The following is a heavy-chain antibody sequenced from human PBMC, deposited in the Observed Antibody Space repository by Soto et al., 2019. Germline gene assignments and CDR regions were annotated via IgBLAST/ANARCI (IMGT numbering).Heavy chain of an antibody. D-gene: IGHD3-22*01. CDR3: ARGYYDSSGYYPIGGFDY. CDR2: ISAYNGNT. Sequence: ASVQVSCKYSGYTSTSYGIICVRQAPGQGLEWMGWISAYNGNTNYAQKLQGRVTMTTDTSTSTAYMELRSLRSDDTAVYYCARGYYDSSGYYPIGGFDYWGQGTPVTVSS. CDR1: GYTSTSYG. V-gene: IGHV1-18*04. J-gene: IGHJ4*02.